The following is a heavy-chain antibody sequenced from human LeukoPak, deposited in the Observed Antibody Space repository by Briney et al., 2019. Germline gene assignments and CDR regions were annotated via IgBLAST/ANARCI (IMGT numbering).Heavy chain of an antibody. CDR1: GFTFSSYS. Sequence: GGSLRLSCAASGFTFSSYSMNWVRQAPGKGLEWVSSISSSSSCIYYADSVKGRFTISRDNAKNSLYLQMNSLRAEDTAVYYCARGSGRRTSIFDYWGQGTLVTVSS. CDR2: ISSSSSCI. V-gene: IGHV3-21*01. D-gene: IGHD2-15*01. J-gene: IGHJ4*02. CDR3: ARGSGRRTSIFDY.